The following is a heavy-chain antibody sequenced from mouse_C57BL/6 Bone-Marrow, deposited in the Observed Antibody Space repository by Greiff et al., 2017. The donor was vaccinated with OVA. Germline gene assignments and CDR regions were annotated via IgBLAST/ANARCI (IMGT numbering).Heavy chain of an antibody. D-gene: IGHD1-1*01. CDR1: GYAFSSYW. V-gene: IGHV1-80*01. CDR3: ARLGGYGSSYGKLDYYFDY. Sequence: QVQLQQSGAELVKPGASVKISCKASGYAFSSYWMNWVKQRPGKGLEWIGQIYPGDGDTNYNGKFKGKATLTADKSSSTAYMQLSSLTSEDSAVYFCARLGGYGSSYGKLDYYFDYWGQGTTLTVSS. CDR2: IYPGDGDT. J-gene: IGHJ2*01.